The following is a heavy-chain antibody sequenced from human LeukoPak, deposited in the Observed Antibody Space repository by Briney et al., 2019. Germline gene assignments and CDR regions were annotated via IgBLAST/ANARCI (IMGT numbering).Heavy chain of an antibody. CDR3: AREAGGGYVPFYYYYGMDV. V-gene: IGHV1-69*04. CDR1: GGTFSSYA. J-gene: IGHJ6*02. D-gene: IGHD2-15*01. CDR2: IIPILGIA. Sequence: SVKVSCKASGGTFSSYAISWVRQAPGQGLEWMGRIIPILGIANYAQKFQGRVTITADKSTSTAYMELSSLRSEDTAVYYCAREAGGGYVPFYYYYGMDVWGQGTTVTVSS.